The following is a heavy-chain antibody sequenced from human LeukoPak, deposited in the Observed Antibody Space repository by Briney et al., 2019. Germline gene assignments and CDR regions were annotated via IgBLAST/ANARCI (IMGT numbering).Heavy chain of an antibody. CDR1: GGSISSYY. D-gene: IGHD1-26*01. V-gene: IGHV4-59*12. Sequence: SETLSLTCTVSGGSISSYYWSWIRQPPGKGLEWIGYIYYSGSTNYNPSLKSRVTISVDTSKNQFSLKLSSVTAADTAVYYCARERVGVFVYYFDYWGQGTLVTVSS. CDR3: ARERVGVFVYYFDY. CDR2: IYYSGST. J-gene: IGHJ4*02.